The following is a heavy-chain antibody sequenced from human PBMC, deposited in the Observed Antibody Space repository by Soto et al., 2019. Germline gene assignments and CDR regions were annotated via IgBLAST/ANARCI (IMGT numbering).Heavy chain of an antibody. CDR3: AKDRRYSGTYIDGFYHHGMDV. CDR2: VSYDGRNK. V-gene: IGHV3-30*18. CDR1: GFTFSNYG. Sequence: QVQLVESGGGVVQPGRSLRLSCAASGFTFSNYGMHWVRLAPGKGLEWVAVVSYDGRNKYYADSVKGRFTISRDNSRNTLYVQMNSLRSEDTALYYCAKDRRYSGTYIDGFYHHGMDVWGQGTTVAVSS. D-gene: IGHD1-26*01. J-gene: IGHJ6*02.